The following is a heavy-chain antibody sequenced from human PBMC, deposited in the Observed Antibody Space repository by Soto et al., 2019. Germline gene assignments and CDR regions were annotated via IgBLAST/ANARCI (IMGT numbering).Heavy chain of an antibody. CDR2: ISSSSSYI. V-gene: IGHV3-21*01. CDR1: GFTFSSYS. CDR3: ARGAKVLLWFGGLRSHNYYYYMDV. D-gene: IGHD3-10*01. Sequence: GGSLRLSCAASGFTFSSYSMNWVRQAPGKGLEWVSSISSSSSYIYYADSVKGRFTISRDNAKNSLYLQMNSLRAEDTAVYYCARGAKVLLWFGGLRSHNYYYYMDVWGKGTTVTVSS. J-gene: IGHJ6*03.